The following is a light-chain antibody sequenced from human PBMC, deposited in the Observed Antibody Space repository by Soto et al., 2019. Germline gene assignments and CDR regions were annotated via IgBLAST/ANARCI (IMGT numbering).Light chain of an antibody. CDR2: EAS. J-gene: IGKJ1*01. CDR1: QRIGRW. Sequence: DIQMTQAPSTLSAYVGDTVTITCRASQRIGRWVAWYQQKPGKGPKLLIYEASSLESGVPSRFSGSGSGTEFTLTINSLQPDDFAIYYCQQYNTYWAFGQGTKV. V-gene: IGKV1-5*03. CDR3: QQYNTYWA.